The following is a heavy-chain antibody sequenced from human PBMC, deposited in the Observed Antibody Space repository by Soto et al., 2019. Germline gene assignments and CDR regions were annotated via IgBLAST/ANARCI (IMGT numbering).Heavy chain of an antibody. Sequence: PSETLSPTCTVSGGSISSGGYYWSWIRQHPGKGLEWIGYIYYSGSTYYNPSLKSRVTISVDTSKNQFSLKLSSVTAADTAVYYCARFCGGDCYLPRAFDYWGQGTLVTVSS. V-gene: IGHV4-31*03. CDR1: GGSISSGGYY. D-gene: IGHD2-21*02. CDR2: IYYSGST. CDR3: ARFCGGDCYLPRAFDY. J-gene: IGHJ4*02.